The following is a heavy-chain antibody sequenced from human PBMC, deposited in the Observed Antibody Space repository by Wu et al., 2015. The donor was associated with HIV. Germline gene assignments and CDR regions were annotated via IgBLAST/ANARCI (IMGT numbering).Heavy chain of an antibody. D-gene: IGHD6-6*01. J-gene: IGHJ3*02. CDR1: GYTFTSYY. Sequence: QVQLVQSGAEVKKPGASVKVSCKASGYTFTSYYMHWVRQAPGQGLEWMGIINPSGGSTSYAQKFQGRVTMTRDTSTSTVYMELSSLRSEDTAVYYCARSSSSSELRGAFDIWGQGDKWSPSLQ. CDR3: ARSSSSSELRGAFDI. V-gene: IGHV1-46*03. CDR2: INPSGGST.